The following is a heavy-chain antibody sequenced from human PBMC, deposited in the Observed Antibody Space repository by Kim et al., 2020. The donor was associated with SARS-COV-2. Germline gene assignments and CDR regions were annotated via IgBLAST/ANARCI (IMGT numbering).Heavy chain of an antibody. D-gene: IGHD3-9*01. V-gene: IGHV4-34*01. CDR2: INHSGST. CDR1: GGSFSGYY. CDR3: ARRITYYDILTGYPLYFDY. J-gene: IGHJ4*02. Sequence: SETLSLTCAVYGGSFSGYYWSWIRQPPGKGLEWIGEINHSGSTNYNPSLKSRVTISVDTSKNQFSLKLSSVTAADTAVYYCARRITYYDILTGYPLYFDYWGQGTLVTVSS.